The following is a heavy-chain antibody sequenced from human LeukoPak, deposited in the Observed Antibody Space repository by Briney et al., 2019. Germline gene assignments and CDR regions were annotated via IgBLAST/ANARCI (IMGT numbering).Heavy chain of an antibody. CDR2: LFYSVNT. CDR3: ARHLRASGLTPESAFDI. D-gene: IGHD1-14*01. CDR1: GGSFSSSSYY. Sequence: SETLSPTCTVSGGSFSSSSYYWGWIRQPPGKGLEWIGSLFYSVNTYYNPSLKSRVTISVDTSKNQFSLKLSSVSAADTAVYYCARHLRASGLTPESAFDIWGQGTMVTVSS. J-gene: IGHJ3*02. V-gene: IGHV4-39*01.